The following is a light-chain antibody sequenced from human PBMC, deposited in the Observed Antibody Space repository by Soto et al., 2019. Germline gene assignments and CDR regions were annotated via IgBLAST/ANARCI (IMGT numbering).Light chain of an antibody. CDR3: QQGHNWPLT. V-gene: IGKV3-15*01. Sequence: EIAMTQSPATLSVSPGERATLSCRASQSISTELAWYQQIPGQPPRLLIYSASTRATGVPARFTGSGSGSEFTVSISGVQSEDFAIYYCQQGHNWPLTFGQGTRLEI. CDR2: SAS. CDR1: QSISTE. J-gene: IGKJ2*01.